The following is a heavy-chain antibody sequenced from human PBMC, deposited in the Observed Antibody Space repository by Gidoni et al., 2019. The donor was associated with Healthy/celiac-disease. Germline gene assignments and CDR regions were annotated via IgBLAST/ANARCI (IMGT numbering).Heavy chain of an antibody. J-gene: IGHJ6*02. CDR3: AKDTKPLGYCSSTSCPYYYYYYGMDV. D-gene: IGHD2-2*01. V-gene: IGHV3-9*01. Sequence: EVQLVESGGGLVQPGRSLRLSCAASGFTFDDYAMHWVRQAPGKGLEWVSGISWNSGSIGYADSVKGRFTISRDNAKNSLYLQMNSLRAEDTALYYCAKDTKPLGYCSSTSCPYYYYYYGMDVWGQGTTVTVSS. CDR2: ISWNSGSI. CDR1: GFTFDDYA.